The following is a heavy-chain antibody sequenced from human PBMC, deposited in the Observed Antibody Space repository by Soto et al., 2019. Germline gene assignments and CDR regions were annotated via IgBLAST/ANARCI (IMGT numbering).Heavy chain of an antibody. CDR3: ARPDFGYYWYFDL. CDR1: GGTFSSHT. Sequence: QDQLVQSGAEVKKPGSSVKVSCKASGGTFSSHTFSWVRQAPGQGLEWMGRIIPALGTATYAQKFQGRVTITEDESATTVDMDLNCLRSEDPAVYYCARPDFGYYWYFDLWGRGTLVTVSS. V-gene: IGHV1-69*08. D-gene: IGHD4-17*01. CDR2: IIPALGTA. J-gene: IGHJ2*01.